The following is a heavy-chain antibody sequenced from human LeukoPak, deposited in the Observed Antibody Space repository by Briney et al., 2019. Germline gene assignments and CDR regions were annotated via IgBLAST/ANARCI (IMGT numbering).Heavy chain of an antibody. CDR1: GGSISSYY. CDR2: IYYSGST. V-gene: IGHV4-59*08. J-gene: IGHJ4*02. Sequence: SETLSLTCTVSGGSISSYYWSWIRQPPGKGLEWIGYIYYSGSTNYNPSLKSRVTISVDTSKNQFSLKLSSVTAADTAVYYCARGRWLALFDYWGQGTLVTVSS. CDR3: ARGRWLALFDY. D-gene: IGHD6-19*01.